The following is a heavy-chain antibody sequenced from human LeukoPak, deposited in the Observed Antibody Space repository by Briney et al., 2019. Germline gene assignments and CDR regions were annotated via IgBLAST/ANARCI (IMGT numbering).Heavy chain of an antibody. CDR3: ATDFGGGIVVVPAARESWFDP. V-gene: IGHV1-69*06. CDR2: IIPIFGTA. CDR1: GVTFSSYA. J-gene: IGHJ5*02. D-gene: IGHD2-2*01. Sequence: PGASVKLSCKASGVTFSSYAISWVRQAPGQGLEWMGGIIPIFGTANYAQTFQGRVTITADKSTSTAYMQLSSLRSEDTAVYYYATDFGGGIVVVPAARESWFDPWGQGTLVTVSS.